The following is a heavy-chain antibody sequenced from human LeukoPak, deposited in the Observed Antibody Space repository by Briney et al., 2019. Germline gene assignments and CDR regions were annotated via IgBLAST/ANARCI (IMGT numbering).Heavy chain of an antibody. Sequence: GGSLRLSCAASGFTVSSNYMSWVRQAPGKGLEWVSVIYSGGSTYYADSVKGRFTISRDNSKNTLYLQMNGLRAEDTAVYYCASEDQLELGNYAFDIWGQGTMVTVSS. CDR1: GFTVSSNY. V-gene: IGHV3-66*01. CDR2: IYSGGST. J-gene: IGHJ3*02. D-gene: IGHD1-7*01. CDR3: ASEDQLELGNYAFDI.